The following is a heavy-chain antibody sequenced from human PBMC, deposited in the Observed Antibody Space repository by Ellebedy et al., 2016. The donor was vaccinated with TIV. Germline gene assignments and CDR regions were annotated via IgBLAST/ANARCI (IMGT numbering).Heavy chain of an antibody. CDR2: IKQGGSEK. D-gene: IGHD1-1*01. CDR1: GFIFGNYF. Sequence: GGSLRLSCAASGFIFGNYFMNWVRQAPGKGLEWVATIKQGGSEKYYVDSVKGRFTISRDNAKNSLYLQMNSLRAEDTAVYYCAGRAYNWNDGSLFDYWGQGTLVTVSS. V-gene: IGHV3-7*03. CDR3: AGRAYNWNDGSLFDY. J-gene: IGHJ4*02.